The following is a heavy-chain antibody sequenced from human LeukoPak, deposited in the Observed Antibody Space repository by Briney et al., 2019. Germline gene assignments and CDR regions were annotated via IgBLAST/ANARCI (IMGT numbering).Heavy chain of an antibody. Sequence: ASVKVSCKASGYTFIGHYLHWVRQAPGQGLEWMGRINPNSGGTNYAQKFQGRVTMARDTSISTAYMELSRLRSDDTAVYYCARGDLYSSSVDYWGQGTLVTVSS. CDR3: ARGDLYSSSVDY. D-gene: IGHD6-6*01. CDR1: GYTFIGHY. J-gene: IGHJ4*02. V-gene: IGHV1-2*06. CDR2: INPNSGGT.